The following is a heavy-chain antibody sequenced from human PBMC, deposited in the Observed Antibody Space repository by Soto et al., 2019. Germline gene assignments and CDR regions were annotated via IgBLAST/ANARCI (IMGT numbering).Heavy chain of an antibody. D-gene: IGHD3-16*01. CDR2: IYYSGSA. CDR3: ARDTGGERHYYYYIMDV. V-gene: IGHV4-61*01. CDR1: GGSVSSGSYY. Sequence: SETLSLTCTVSGGSVSSGSYYWNWIRQPPGKGLEWIGYIYYSGSANYSPSLKSRVTISVDTSKNQFSLKLSSVTAADTAVYYCARDTGGERHYYYYIMDVGGKGSTVPVSS. J-gene: IGHJ6*04.